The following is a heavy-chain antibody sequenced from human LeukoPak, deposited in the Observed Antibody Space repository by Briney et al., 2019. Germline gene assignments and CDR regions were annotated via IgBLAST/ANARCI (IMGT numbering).Heavy chain of an antibody. CDR1: GFNFNIYG. V-gene: IGHV3-21*01. Sequence: GSLRLSCAASGFNFNIYGMNWVRQAPGKGLEWVSSISSESTNIYYTDSVKGRFTIARDNAKNSLYLQMNSLRAEDTAVYYCARADPLGNAFDIWGQGTMVTVSS. CDR2: ISSESTNI. CDR3: ARADPLGNAFDI. D-gene: IGHD1-26*01. J-gene: IGHJ3*02.